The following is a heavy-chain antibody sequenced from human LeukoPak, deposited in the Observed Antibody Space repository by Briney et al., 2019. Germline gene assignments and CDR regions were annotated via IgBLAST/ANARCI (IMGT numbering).Heavy chain of an antibody. CDR2: IYHSGST. V-gene: IGHV4-4*02. CDR1: GGSISSSNW. J-gene: IGHJ4*02. CDR3: ARITEYSYGIFPDY. D-gene: IGHD5-18*01. Sequence: SETLSLTCAVSGGSISSSNWWSWVRQPPGKGLEWIGEIYHSGSTNYNPSLKSRVTISVDKSKSQFSLKLSSVTAADTAVYYCARITEYSYGIFPDYWGQGTLVTVSS.